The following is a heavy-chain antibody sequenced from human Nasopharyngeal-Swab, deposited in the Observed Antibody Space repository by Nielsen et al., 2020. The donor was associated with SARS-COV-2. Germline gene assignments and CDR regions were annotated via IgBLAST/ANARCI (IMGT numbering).Heavy chain of an antibody. Sequence: SETLSLTCTVSGGSITSYYWSWIRQPPGKGLEWIGSIYYSGTTHYNPSLRSRVAISIDTSKTRFSLNLIPVAAADTAVYYCAGFDDDFWTVEAPYINFWGQGALVTVSS. D-gene: IGHD3-3*01. J-gene: IGHJ4*02. CDR1: GGSITSYY. CDR2: IYYSGTT. CDR3: AGFDDDFWTVEAPYINF. V-gene: IGHV4-59*08.